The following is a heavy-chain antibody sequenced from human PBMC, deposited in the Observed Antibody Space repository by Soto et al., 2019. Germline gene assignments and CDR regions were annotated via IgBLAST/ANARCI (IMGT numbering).Heavy chain of an antibody. V-gene: IGHV1-18*01. CDR3: ARDEILSIVVVTGSAFDI. D-gene: IGHD2-21*02. J-gene: IGHJ3*02. CDR1: GYTFTSYG. CDR2: ISAYNGNT. Sequence: ASVKVSCKASGYTFTSYGISWVRQAPGQGLEWMGWISAYNGNTNYAQKLQGRVTMTTDTSTSTAYMELRSLRSDDTAVYYCARDEILSIVVVTGSAFDIWGQGTMVTVSS.